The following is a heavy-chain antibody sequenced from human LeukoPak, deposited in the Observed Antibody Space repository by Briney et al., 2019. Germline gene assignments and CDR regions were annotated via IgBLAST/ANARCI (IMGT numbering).Heavy chain of an antibody. Sequence: DPSETLSLTCTVSGVSISSYYWSWIRQPPGKGLEWIGYIYYSGSTNYNPSLKSRVTISVDTSKNQFSLKLSSVTAADTAVYYCARGTRYCSGGSCYFRIPLQHWGQGTLVTVSS. J-gene: IGHJ1*01. CDR1: GVSISSYY. D-gene: IGHD2-15*01. CDR2: IYYSGST. CDR3: ARGTRYCSGGSCYFRIPLQH. V-gene: IGHV4-59*12.